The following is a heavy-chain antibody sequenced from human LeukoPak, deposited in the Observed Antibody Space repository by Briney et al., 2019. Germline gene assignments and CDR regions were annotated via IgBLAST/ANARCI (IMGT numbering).Heavy chain of an antibody. Sequence: SQTLSVTCAISGDSVSSNNGAWNWLRQSPSRGLEWLGRTYYRSKWYNDYAESMKGLININSDTSKNQFSLQLNPVTPEDTAVYYCARDLGNSGWYTFDYWGQGTLVTVSS. D-gene: IGHD6-19*01. V-gene: IGHV6-1*01. CDR1: GDSVSSNNGA. CDR2: TYYRSKWYN. CDR3: ARDLGNSGWYTFDY. J-gene: IGHJ4*02.